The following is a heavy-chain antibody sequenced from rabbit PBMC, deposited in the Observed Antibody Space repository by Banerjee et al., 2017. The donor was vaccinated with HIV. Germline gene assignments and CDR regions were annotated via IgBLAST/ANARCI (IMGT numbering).Heavy chain of an antibody. J-gene: IGHJ4*01. CDR1: GFSFSSSYW. CDR3: ASAGADVGDSFDL. D-gene: IGHD2-1*01. V-gene: IGHV1S45*01. CDR2: IYTDKGTT. Sequence: QEQLEESGGDLVKPEGSLTLTCTPSGFSFSSSYWICWVRQAPGKGLEWIACIYTDKGTTYYASWAKGRFTISKPSSTTVTLQMTSLTAADTATYFCASAGADVGDSFDLWGPGTLVTVS.